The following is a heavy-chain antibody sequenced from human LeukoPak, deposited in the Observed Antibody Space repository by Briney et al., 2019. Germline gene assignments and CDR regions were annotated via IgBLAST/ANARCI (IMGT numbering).Heavy chain of an antibody. D-gene: IGHD3-3*01. J-gene: IGHJ4*02. Sequence: GGSLRLSCAASGFTFSNHAMQWVRQAPGKGLEWVANIKQDGSQKYYVDSVKGRFSISRDNAKNSLYLQMNSLRAEDTAVYYCARGVPYASWSGPHYSDYWGQGTLVTVSS. CDR2: IKQDGSQK. CDR3: ARGVPYASWSGPHYSDY. V-gene: IGHV3-7*01. CDR1: GFTFSNHA.